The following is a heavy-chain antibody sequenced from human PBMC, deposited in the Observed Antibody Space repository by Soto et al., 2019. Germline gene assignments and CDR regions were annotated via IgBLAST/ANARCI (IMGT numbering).Heavy chain of an antibody. CDR3: TRIRGVRNFDRHKWSVGL. V-gene: IGHV2-26*01. D-gene: IGHD3-9*01. CDR2: IFSNDEK. J-gene: IGHJ2*01. Sequence: QVTLKESGPVLVKPTETLTLTCTVSGFSLSNARVGVSWIRQPPGKALEWLAHIFSNDEKSYNTSLKSRLTISRHNSISQAVLTMTIIDPLHTATQYCTRIRGVRNFDRHKWSVGLWCRGTLVTVPS. CDR1: GFSLSNARVG.